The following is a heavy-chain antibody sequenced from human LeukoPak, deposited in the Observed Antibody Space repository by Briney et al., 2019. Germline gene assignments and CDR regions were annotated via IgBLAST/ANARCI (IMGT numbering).Heavy chain of an antibody. Sequence: GGSLRLSCAASGLTFSGYDMHWVCQAPGKGLEWVAVIWYDGSNKYYADSVKGRFTISRDNSKNTLYLQMNSLRAEDTAVYYCASPLWLDYWGQGTLVTVSS. J-gene: IGHJ4*02. V-gene: IGHV3-33*08. CDR3: ASPLWLDY. CDR2: IWYDGSNK. D-gene: IGHD2/OR15-2a*01. CDR1: GLTFSGYD.